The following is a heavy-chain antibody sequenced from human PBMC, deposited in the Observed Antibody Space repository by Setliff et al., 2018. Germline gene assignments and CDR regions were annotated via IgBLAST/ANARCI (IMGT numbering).Heavy chain of an antibody. V-gene: IGHV1-18*01. CDR3: SRLVRYCTTTTCQRASGAEL. D-gene: IGHD2-8*01. CDR2: ISAYTGNT. Sequence: ASVKVSCKASGYTFTNYGISWVRQAPGQGLEWMGWISAYTGNTYSAQKFQGRLTMTTDTSTTTAYMELRSLRSDDTAVYYCSRLVRYCTTTTCQRASGAELWGQGTLVTVS. CDR1: GYTFTNYG. J-gene: IGHJ4*02.